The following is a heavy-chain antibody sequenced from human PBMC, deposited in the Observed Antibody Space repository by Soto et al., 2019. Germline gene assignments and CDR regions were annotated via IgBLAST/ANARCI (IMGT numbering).Heavy chain of an antibody. J-gene: IGHJ4*02. Sequence: QVQLVQSGAEVKKPGASVKVSCKASGYTFTSYAMHWVRQAPGQRLEWMGWINAGNGNTKYSQKFQGRVTITRDTXASTAYMELSSLRSEDTAVYYCARGGYFLTPAGDYWGQGTLVTVSS. D-gene: IGHD2-15*01. CDR2: INAGNGNT. CDR1: GYTFTSYA. CDR3: ARGGYFLTPAGDY. V-gene: IGHV1-3*01.